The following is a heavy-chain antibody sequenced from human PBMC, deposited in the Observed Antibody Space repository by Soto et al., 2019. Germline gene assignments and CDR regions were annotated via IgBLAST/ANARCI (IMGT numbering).Heavy chain of an antibody. D-gene: IGHD2-21*01. CDR2: IIPLFALA. Sequence: QVQLVQSGAEVKKPGSSVKVSCKVSGGTFNTYTITWVRQAPGQGLEWMGRIIPLFALANPAQKFQDRVTITADKSTDTAFMEITSLRSEDTAFYYCIVDVKTGVVFFDYWGQGTLLTVSS. CDR3: IVDVKTGVVFFDY. V-gene: IGHV1-69*02. CDR1: GGTFNTYT. J-gene: IGHJ4*02.